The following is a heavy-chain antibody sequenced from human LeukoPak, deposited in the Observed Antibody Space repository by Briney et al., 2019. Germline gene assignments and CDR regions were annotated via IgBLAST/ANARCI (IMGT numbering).Heavy chain of an antibody. CDR1: GFTFSSYA. D-gene: IGHD3-22*01. Sequence: PGGSLRLSCAASGFTFSSYAMSWVRQAPGKGLEWVSAISGSGGSTYYADSVKGRFTISRDNFKNTLDLQTNSLRAEDTAVYHCAKESPMGGYYDSSGYLDYWGQGTLVTVSS. J-gene: IGHJ4*02. V-gene: IGHV3-23*01. CDR2: ISGSGGST. CDR3: AKESPMGGYYDSSGYLDY.